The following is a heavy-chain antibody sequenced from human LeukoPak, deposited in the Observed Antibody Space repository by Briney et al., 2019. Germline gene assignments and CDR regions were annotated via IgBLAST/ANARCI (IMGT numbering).Heavy chain of an antibody. CDR1: GFTFSSYA. V-gene: IGHV3-30*04. D-gene: IGHD6-13*01. CDR2: ISYDGSNK. CDR3: ARDGSAAGYFQH. J-gene: IGHJ1*01. Sequence: GGSLRLSCAASGFTFSSYAMHWVRQAPGKGLEWVAVISYDGSNKYYADSVKGRFTISRDNSKNTLYLQMNSLRAEDTAVYYCARDGSAAGYFQHWGQGTLVTVSS.